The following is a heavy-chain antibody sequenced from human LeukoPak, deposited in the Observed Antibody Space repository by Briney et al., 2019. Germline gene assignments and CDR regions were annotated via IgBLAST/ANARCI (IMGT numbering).Heavy chain of an antibody. Sequence: GGSLRLSCAASGFTFSSYWMSWVRQTPGKGLERVANIKEDGSEEYYVDSVKGRFTCSRDNAKNSLYLQMNSLRAEDTAVYYCARDSGIRTVDYWGQGTLVTVSS. CDR3: ARDSGIRTVDY. V-gene: IGHV3-7*01. CDR2: IKEDGSEE. D-gene: IGHD3-10*01. CDR1: GFTFSSYW. J-gene: IGHJ4*02.